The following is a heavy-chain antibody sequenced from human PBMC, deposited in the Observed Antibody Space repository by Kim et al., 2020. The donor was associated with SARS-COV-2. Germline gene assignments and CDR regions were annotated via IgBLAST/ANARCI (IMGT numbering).Heavy chain of an antibody. V-gene: IGHV3-23*01. D-gene: IGHD2-21*02. CDR3: AKRGSYCGGDCYLDY. J-gene: IGHJ4*02. Sequence: DSVKGRFTIFRDNSKNTLYLQMNSLRAEDTAVYYCAKRGSYCGGDCYLDYWGQGTLVTVSS.